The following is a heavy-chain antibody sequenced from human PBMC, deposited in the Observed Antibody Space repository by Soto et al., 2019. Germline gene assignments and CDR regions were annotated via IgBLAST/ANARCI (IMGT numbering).Heavy chain of an antibody. Sequence: GGSLRLSCAASGFTFSSYDMHWVRQATGKGLEWVSAIGTAGDTYYPGSVKGRFTISRENAKNSLYLQMNSLRAGDTAVYYCAAGSGSYYNLDYWGQGTLVTVSS. D-gene: IGHD3-10*01. J-gene: IGHJ4*02. CDR3: AAGSGSYYNLDY. V-gene: IGHV3-13*01. CDR1: GFTFSSYD. CDR2: IGTAGDT.